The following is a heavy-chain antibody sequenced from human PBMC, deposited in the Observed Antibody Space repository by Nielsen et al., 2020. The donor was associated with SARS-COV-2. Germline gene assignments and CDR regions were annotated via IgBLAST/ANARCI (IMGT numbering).Heavy chain of an antibody. CDR3: ARGDYDILTGYYILYYFDY. V-gene: IGHV4-34*01. Sequence: GSLRLSCAVYGGSFSGYYWSWIRQPPGKGLEWIGEINHSGSTNYNPSLKSRVTISVDTSKNQFSLKLSSVTAADTAVYYCARGDYDILTGYYILYYFDYWGQGTLVTVSS. CDR1: GGSFSGYY. D-gene: IGHD3-9*01. J-gene: IGHJ4*02. CDR2: INHSGST.